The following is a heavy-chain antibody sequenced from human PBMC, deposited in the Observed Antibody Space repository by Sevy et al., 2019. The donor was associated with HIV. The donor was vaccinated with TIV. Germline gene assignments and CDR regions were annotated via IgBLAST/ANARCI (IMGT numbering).Heavy chain of an antibody. V-gene: IGHV3-21*01. CDR1: GFTFSSYS. CDR2: ISSSSSYI. J-gene: IGHJ3*02. Sequence: GGSLRLSCAASGFTFSSYSMNWVRQAPGKGLEWVSSISSSSSYIYYADSVKGRFTISRDNAKNSLYLQMNSLRAEDTAVYYCARGVEYYDSSGYYLDAFDNWGQGTMVTVSS. D-gene: IGHD3-22*01. CDR3: ARGVEYYDSSGYYLDAFDN.